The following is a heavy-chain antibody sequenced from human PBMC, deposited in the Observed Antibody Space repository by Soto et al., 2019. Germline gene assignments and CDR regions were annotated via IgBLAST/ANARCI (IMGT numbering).Heavy chain of an antibody. Sequence: QVHLVESGGGVVQPGRSLRLSCVASAFSFRHYAMHWVRQAPGKGLEWVAIISFDGSDKYYADSVKGRFTISRDNSKNTLYLKMNSLRVEDTAVYYCAKPFVGEGLLVSDYWGQGTLVTVSS. V-gene: IGHV3-30*18. CDR3: AKPFVGEGLLVSDY. CDR1: AFSFRHYA. CDR2: ISFDGSDK. D-gene: IGHD2-8*02. J-gene: IGHJ4*02.